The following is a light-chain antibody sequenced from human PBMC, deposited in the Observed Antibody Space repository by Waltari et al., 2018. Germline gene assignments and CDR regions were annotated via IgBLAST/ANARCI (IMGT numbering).Light chain of an antibody. V-gene: IGKV1-5*01. CDR1: QSISSW. CDR3: LQYNSLWT. J-gene: IGKJ1*01. CDR2: AAS. Sequence: DIQMTQSPSTLSASVGDSVTITCRASQSISSWLAWYQQKPGKAPKLLIYAASSLQSGVPSRFSGSGSGTEFTLTISSLQPDDFASYYCLQYNSLWTFGQGTKVEIK.